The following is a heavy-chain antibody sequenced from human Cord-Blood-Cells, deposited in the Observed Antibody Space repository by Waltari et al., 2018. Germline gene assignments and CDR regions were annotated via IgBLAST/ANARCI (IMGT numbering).Heavy chain of an antibody. Sequence: QVQLVQSGAEVKKPGASVKVSCKASGYTFTSYDINWVRQATGQGLEWMGWMNPNSGNTGYAQKFQGRVTMTRNTSISTAYMELSSLRSEDTAVYYCAREGYSSSWYYYYGMDVWGQGTTVTVSS. CDR2: MNPNSGNT. J-gene: IGHJ6*02. CDR3: AREGYSSSWYYYYGMDV. CDR1: GYTFTSYD. V-gene: IGHV1-8*01. D-gene: IGHD6-13*01.